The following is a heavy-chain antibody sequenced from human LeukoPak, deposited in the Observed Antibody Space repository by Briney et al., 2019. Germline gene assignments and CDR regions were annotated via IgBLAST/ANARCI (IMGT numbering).Heavy chain of an antibody. CDR3: AKKYSYFDS. Sequence: MXWXXXXXGXGLEWVSSISASENTTFSADSVKGRFTISRDNSKTTLYLQMNSLRADDTAVYYCAKKYSYFDSWGQGTLVTVSS. J-gene: IGHJ4*02. D-gene: IGHD2/OR15-2a*01. V-gene: IGHV3-23*01. CDR2: ISASENTT.